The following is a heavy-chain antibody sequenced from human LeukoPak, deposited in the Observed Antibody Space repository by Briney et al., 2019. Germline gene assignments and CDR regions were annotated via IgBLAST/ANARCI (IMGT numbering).Heavy chain of an antibody. Sequence: QPGRSLRFSCVGSGFTFSNFGLHWVRQPPGKGLEWVAVISHDEHYNNYADSVRGRFTISRDNSRNTMYLQMNSLRAEDTAVYYCAKTDSSGYYSSDDAFDIWGQGTMVTVSS. J-gene: IGHJ3*02. CDR1: GFTFSNFG. CDR3: AKTDSSGYYSSDDAFDI. CDR2: ISHDEHYN. V-gene: IGHV3-30*18. D-gene: IGHD3-22*01.